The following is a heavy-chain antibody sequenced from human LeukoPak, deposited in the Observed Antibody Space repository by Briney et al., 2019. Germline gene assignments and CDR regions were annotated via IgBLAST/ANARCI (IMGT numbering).Heavy chain of an antibody. V-gene: IGHV1-18*01. J-gene: IGHJ6*03. D-gene: IGHD5-18*01. CDR3: ARVQAMATSVDYYYYMDV. CDR1: GYTFTSYG. CDR2: ISAYNGNT. Sequence: GASVKVSCKASGYTFTSYGISWVRQAPGQGLEWMGWISAYNGNTNYAQKLQGRVTMTTDTSTSTAYMELRSLRSEDTAVYYCARVQAMATSVDYYYYMDVWGKGTTVTVSS.